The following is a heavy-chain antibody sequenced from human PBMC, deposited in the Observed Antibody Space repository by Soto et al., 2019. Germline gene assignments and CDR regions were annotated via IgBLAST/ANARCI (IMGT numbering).Heavy chain of an antibody. CDR1: GGSISSSNYY. CDR3: ARESSSWYVSGMDV. J-gene: IGHJ6*02. CDR2: IHYSGST. D-gene: IGHD6-13*01. V-gene: IGHV4-39*07. Sequence: PSETLSLTCTVSGGSISSSNYYLGWIRQPPGKGLEWIGSIHYSGSTYYNSSLKSRVTISVDTSKNQFSLKLSSVTAADTAVYYCARESSSWYVSGMDVWGQGTTVTVSS.